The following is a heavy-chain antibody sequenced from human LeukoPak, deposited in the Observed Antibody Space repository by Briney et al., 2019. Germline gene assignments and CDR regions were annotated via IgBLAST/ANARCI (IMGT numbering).Heavy chain of an antibody. J-gene: IGHJ6*03. CDR1: GDSTSSTLYY. V-gene: IGHV4-61*02. CDR3: ARDRSSPQYYYYYYMDV. CDR2: IYTSGST. Sequence: PSETLSLTCTVSGDSTSSTLYYWSWIRQPAGKGLEWIGRIYTSGSTNYNPSLKSRVTISVDKSKNQFSLKLSSVTAADTAVYYCARDRSSPQYYYYYYMDVWGKGTTVTVSS. D-gene: IGHD6-13*01.